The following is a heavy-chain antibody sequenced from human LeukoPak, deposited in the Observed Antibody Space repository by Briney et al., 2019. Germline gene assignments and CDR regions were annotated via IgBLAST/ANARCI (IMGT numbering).Heavy chain of an antibody. V-gene: IGHV4-31*03. CDR1: GGSISSGGYY. Sequence: SETLSLTCTVSGGSISSGGYYWSWIRQHPGKGLEWIGYIYYSGSTYYNPSLKSRVTISVDTSKNQFSLKLSSVTAADTAVYYCARVGAGADNNLDYWGQGTLVTVSS. CDR2: IYYSGST. D-gene: IGHD1-14*01. CDR3: ARVGAGADNNLDY. J-gene: IGHJ4*02.